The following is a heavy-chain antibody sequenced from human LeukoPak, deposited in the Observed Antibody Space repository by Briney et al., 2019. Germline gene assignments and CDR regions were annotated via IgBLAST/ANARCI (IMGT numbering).Heavy chain of an antibody. Sequence: ASVKVSCKASGYTFTSYGISWVRQAPGQGLEWMGWISAYNGNTNYAQKLQGRVTMTTDTSTSTAYMELRSLRSDDTAVYCCARTIKERGPMTTVTTYWFDPWGQGTLVTVSS. CDR1: GYTFTSYG. CDR2: ISAYNGNT. D-gene: IGHD4-11*01. CDR3: ARTIKERGPMTTVTTYWFDP. V-gene: IGHV1-18*01. J-gene: IGHJ5*02.